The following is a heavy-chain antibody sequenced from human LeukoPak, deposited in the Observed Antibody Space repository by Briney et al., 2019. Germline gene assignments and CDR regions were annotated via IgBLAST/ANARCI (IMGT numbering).Heavy chain of an antibody. CDR1: GGSISSGGYS. D-gene: IGHD2-15*01. J-gene: IGHJ4*02. V-gene: IGHV4-30-2*01. Sequence: PSQTLSLTCAVSGGSISSGGYSWSWIRQPPGKGLEWIGYIYHSGSTYYNPSLKSRVTISVDRSKNQFSLKLSSVTAADTAVYYCARGRYCSGGSCYSADPLGYWGQGTLVTVSS. CDR2: IYHSGST. CDR3: ARGRYCSGGSCYSADPLGY.